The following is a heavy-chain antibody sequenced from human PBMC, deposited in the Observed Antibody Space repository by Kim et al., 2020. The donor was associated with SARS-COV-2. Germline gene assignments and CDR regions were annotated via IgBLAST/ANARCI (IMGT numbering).Heavy chain of an antibody. V-gene: IGHV3-21*01. D-gene: IGHD2-21*02. CDR3: AASLLMHSIGGDCYGCWFDP. Sequence: RGSLRLSCAASGFTFSSYSMNWVRQAPGKGLEWVSSISSSSSYIYYADSVKGRFTISRDNAKNSLYLQMNSLRAEDTAVYYCAASLLMHSIGGDCYGCWFDPWGQGTLVTVSS. CDR1: GFTFSSYS. CDR2: ISSSSSYI. J-gene: IGHJ5*02.